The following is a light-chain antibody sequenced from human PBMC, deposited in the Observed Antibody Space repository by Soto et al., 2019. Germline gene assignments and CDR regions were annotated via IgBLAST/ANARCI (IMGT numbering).Light chain of an antibody. CDR3: QQYNSYS. CDR1: QSISTW. CDR2: DAS. V-gene: IGKV1-5*01. J-gene: IGKJ1*01. Sequence: IQMTKSPSTLSASVGDRVTITCRASQSISTWLAWYQQKPGKAPKLLIYDASSLESGVPSRFSGSGSGTEFTLTISSPQPDDFATYYCQQYNSYSFGQGTKVDIK.